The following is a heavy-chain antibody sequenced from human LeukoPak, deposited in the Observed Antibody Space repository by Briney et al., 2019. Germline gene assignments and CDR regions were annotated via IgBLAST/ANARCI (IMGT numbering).Heavy chain of an antibody. V-gene: IGHV3-7*01. J-gene: IGHJ4*02. Sequence: GGSLRLSCAASGFTFTCCWMSWVRQTPGKGLEWVASIKQAGSEKFYADSVKGRFTISRDNAKNSLYLQMNSLRAEDTAVYYCARVPGVTRYFDSWGQGILATVSS. CDR2: IKQAGSEK. D-gene: IGHD3-10*01. CDR3: ARVPGVTRYFDS. CDR1: GFTFTCCW.